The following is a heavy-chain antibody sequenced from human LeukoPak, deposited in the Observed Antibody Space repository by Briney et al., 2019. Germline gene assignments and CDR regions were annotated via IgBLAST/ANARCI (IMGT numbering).Heavy chain of an antibody. Sequence: ASVKVSCKASGYTFTSYGISWVRQAPGQGLEWMGWISAYNGNTNYAQKLQGRVTMTTDTSTSTAYMELRSLGSDDTAVYYCARDLPRYDYVWGSYRFPFDYWGQGTLVTVSS. CDR2: ISAYNGNT. CDR3: ARDLPRYDYVWGSYRFPFDY. D-gene: IGHD3-16*02. CDR1: GYTFTSYG. J-gene: IGHJ4*02. V-gene: IGHV1-18*01.